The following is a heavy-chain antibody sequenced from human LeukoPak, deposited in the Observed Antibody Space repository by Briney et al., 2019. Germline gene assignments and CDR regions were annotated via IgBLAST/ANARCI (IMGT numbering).Heavy chain of an antibody. D-gene: IGHD3-22*01. Sequence: PGGSLRLSCAASGFTFNSYAMSWVRQAPGKGLEWVSTISGSGGNTYYADSVKGRFTISRDNSKNTLYLQMNSLRAEDTAVYYCAKARDDYYDSSGYYEAFDIWGQGTMVTVSS. CDR3: AKARDDYYDSSGYYEAFDI. V-gene: IGHV3-23*01. J-gene: IGHJ3*02. CDR2: ISGSGGNT. CDR1: GFTFNSYA.